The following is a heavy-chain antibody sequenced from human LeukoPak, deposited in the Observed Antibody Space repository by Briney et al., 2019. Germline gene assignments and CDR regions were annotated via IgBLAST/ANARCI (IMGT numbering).Heavy chain of an antibody. J-gene: IGHJ4*02. CDR3: AQTYCYDSSGYSHYFDY. V-gene: IGHV2-5*02. CDR1: GFSLSTSGVG. Sequence: SGPTLVNPTQTLTLTCTFSGFSLSTSGVGVGWIRQPPGKALEWLALIYWDDDKRYSPSLKSRLTIAKDTSKNQVVLTMTNMDPVDTATYYCAQTYCYDSSGYSHYFDYWGQGTLVTVSS. D-gene: IGHD3-22*01. CDR2: IYWDDDK.